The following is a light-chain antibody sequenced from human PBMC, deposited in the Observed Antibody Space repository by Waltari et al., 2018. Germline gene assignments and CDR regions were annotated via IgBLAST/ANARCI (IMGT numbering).Light chain of an antibody. CDR1: STDY. CDR2: DVN. V-gene: IGLV2-11*01. Sequence: QAALTQPRSVSGSPGQPLTIPSPATSTDYVHWYQQYLGKAPKVIIYDVNRRPSGVPDRFSGSKSGNTASLTISGLQAEDEADYYCYSYTGTYTLPFGGGTKLTVL. J-gene: IGLJ3*02. CDR3: YSYTGTYTLP.